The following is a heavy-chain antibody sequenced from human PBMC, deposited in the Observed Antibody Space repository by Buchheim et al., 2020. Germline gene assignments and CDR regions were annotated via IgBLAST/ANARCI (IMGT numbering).Heavy chain of an antibody. J-gene: IGHJ3*01. V-gene: IGHV3-11*01. CDR2: ISRSRNNV. Sequence: QEQLVQSGGGLVQPGGSLRLSCAASGFSVSDYYMNWIRQVPGKGFEWFSYISRSRNNVFYADSVKGRFTISRANTQNSLLLQMDNLGADDTAVYFCARHQDYNGYFAFDVWGQGT. D-gene: IGHD3-22*01. CDR1: GFSVSDYY. CDR3: ARHQDYNGYFAFDV.